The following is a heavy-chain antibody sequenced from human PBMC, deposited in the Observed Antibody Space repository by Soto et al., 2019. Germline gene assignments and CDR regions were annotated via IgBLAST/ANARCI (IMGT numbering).Heavy chain of an antibody. CDR3: ARRSSGWYFDY. J-gene: IGHJ4*02. V-gene: IGHV3-23*01. D-gene: IGHD6-19*01. CDR1: VFPFSSYS. Sequence: GGSLRLSCAASVFPFSSYSMNWVRQAPGKGLEWVSAISGSGGSTYYADSVKGRFTISRDNSKNTLYLQMNSLRAEDTAVYYCARRSSGWYFDYWGQGTLVTVSS. CDR2: ISGSGGST.